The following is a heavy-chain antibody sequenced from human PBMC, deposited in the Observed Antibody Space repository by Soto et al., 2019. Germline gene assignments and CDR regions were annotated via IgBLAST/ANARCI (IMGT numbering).Heavy chain of an antibody. Sequence: GASVKVSCKASGYTFTSYGISWVRQAPGQGLEWMGWISAYNGNRNYAQKVQGRVTMTRDTSTNTAYMELSSLRSEDTAVYYCARDGRSSYSSGWYYFDYWGQGTLVTVSS. CDR1: GYTFTSYG. J-gene: IGHJ4*02. D-gene: IGHD6-19*01. V-gene: IGHV1-18*01. CDR3: ARDGRSSYSSGWYYFDY. CDR2: ISAYNGNR.